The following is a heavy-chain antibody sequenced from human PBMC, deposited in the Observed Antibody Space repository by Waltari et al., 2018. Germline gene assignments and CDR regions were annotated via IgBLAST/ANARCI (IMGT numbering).Heavy chain of an antibody. CDR3: ARVNRDRQLFTVDY. V-gene: IGHV4-31*03. CDR2: IYYSGST. J-gene: IGHJ4*02. Sequence: QVQLQESGPGLVKPSQTLSLTCTVSGGSISSGGYYWSWIRKHPGRGLEWIGYIYYSGSTYYNPSLKSRVTISVDTSKNQFALNLSSVTAADTAVYYCARVNRDRQLFTVDYWGQGTLVTVSS. CDR1: GGSISSGGYY. D-gene: IGHD6-13*01.